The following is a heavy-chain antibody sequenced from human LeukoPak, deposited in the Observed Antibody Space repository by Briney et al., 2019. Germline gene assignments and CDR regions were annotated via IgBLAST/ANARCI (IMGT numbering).Heavy chain of an antibody. Sequence: SETLSLTCAVYGGSFSGYYWSWIRQPPGKGLEWIGEINHSGSTNYNPSLKSRVTISVDTSKNQFSLKPSSVTAADTAVYYCARRSSGGSCYSYQHWGQGTLVTVSS. J-gene: IGHJ4*02. CDR1: GGSFSGYY. CDR3: ARRSSGGSCYSYQH. D-gene: IGHD2-15*01. CDR2: INHSGST. V-gene: IGHV4-34*01.